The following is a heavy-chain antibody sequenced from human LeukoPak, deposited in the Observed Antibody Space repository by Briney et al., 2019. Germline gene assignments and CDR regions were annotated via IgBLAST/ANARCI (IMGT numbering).Heavy chain of an antibody. V-gene: IGHV4-4*09. CDR3: ARHGDGYSTFDY. CDR1: GGSISSYY. CDR2: IYTSGST. Sequence: PSETLSLTCTVSGGSISSYYWSWIRQPPGKGLEWIGYIYTSGSTNYNPSLKSRVTISVDTSKNQFSLKLSSVTAADTAVYYCARHGDGYSTFDYWGQGTLVTVSS. J-gene: IGHJ4*02. D-gene: IGHD5-24*01.